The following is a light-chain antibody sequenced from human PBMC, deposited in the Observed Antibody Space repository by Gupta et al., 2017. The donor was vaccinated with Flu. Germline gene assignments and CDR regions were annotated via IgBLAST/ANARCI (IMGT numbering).Light chain of an antibody. CDR1: SRDIGSYDY. CDR2: DVT. V-gene: IGLV2-11*03. CDR3: CSYAGVPSVL. Sequence: TSRDIGSYDYFAWYQQYAGKAPKMLIYDVTKRPSGVPDRFSGSKSGNTASLTISGLRTEDEADYYCCSYAGVPSVLFGGGTKLAVL. J-gene: IGLJ2*01.